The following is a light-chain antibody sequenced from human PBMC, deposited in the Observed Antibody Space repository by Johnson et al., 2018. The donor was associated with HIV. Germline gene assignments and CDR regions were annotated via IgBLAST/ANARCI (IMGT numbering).Light chain of an antibody. Sequence: QSVLTQPPSVSAAPGQKVTISCSGSSSNIGNNYVSWYQQLPGTAPKLLIYENNKRPSGIPDRFSASKSGTSATLGITGLQTGDAADYYCATWDTSLSAGGVFGTGTKVTVL. CDR3: ATWDTSLSAGGV. J-gene: IGLJ1*01. CDR2: ENN. V-gene: IGLV1-51*02. CDR1: SSNIGNNY.